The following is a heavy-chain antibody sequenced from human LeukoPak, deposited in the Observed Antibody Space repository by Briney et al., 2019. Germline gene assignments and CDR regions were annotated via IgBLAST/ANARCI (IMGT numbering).Heavy chain of an antibody. D-gene: IGHD3-3*01. V-gene: IGHV1-46*01. CDR2: INPSGGST. Sequence: ASVKVSCKASGYTFTSYYMHWVRQAPGQGPEWMGIINPSGGSTSYAQKFQGRVTMTRDTSTSTVYMELSSLRSEDTAVYYCARDRLAGSTYYGLLYYWGQGTLVTVSS. CDR3: ARDRLAGSTYYGLLYY. J-gene: IGHJ4*02. CDR1: GYTFTSYY.